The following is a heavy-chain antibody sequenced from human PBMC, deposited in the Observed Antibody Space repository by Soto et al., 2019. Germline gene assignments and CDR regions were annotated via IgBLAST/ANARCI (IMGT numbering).Heavy chain of an antibody. CDR2: LNPNSGDT. CDR3: TRESHCGACSCHLDY. Sequence: ASVKVSCKASDYTFTGYYLHWVRQAPGQGLEWMGWLNPNSGDTHYPQKFQGRVTMTRDTSISTAYMQLSGLRSDDTAVYYCTRESHCGACSCHLDYLGRGTMVTVSS. CDR1: DYTFTGYY. V-gene: IGHV1-2*02. D-gene: IGHD2-21*01. J-gene: IGHJ4*02.